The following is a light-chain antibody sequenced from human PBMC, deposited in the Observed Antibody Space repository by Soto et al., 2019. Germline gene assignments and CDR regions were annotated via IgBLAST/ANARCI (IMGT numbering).Light chain of an antibody. CDR3: AAWDDSLNGLV. V-gene: IGLV1-44*01. Sequence: QSVLTQPPSASGTPGQRVTISCSGSSSNIESNTVNWYQQLPGTAPKLLIYNNNQRPSGVPDRFSGSKSGTSASLAISGLQSEDEAEYYCAAWDDSLNGLVFGTGTKLTVL. CDR1: SSNIESNT. J-gene: IGLJ1*01. CDR2: NNN.